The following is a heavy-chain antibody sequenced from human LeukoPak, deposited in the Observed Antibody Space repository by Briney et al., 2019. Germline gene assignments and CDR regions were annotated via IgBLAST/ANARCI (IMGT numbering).Heavy chain of an antibody. CDR2: INHSGST. Sequence: SETLSLTCAVYGGSFSGYYWSWIRQPPGKGLEWIGEINHSGSTNYNPSLKSRVTISVDTSKNQFSLKLSSETAADTAVYYCARGPVDYAGGFDYWGQGTLVTVSS. J-gene: IGHJ4*02. V-gene: IGHV4-34*01. CDR3: ARGPVDYAGGFDY. D-gene: IGHD4-17*01. CDR1: GGSFSGYY.